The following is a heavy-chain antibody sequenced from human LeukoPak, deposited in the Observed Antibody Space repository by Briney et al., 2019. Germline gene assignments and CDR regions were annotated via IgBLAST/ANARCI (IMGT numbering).Heavy chain of an antibody. Sequence: SETLSLTCTVSGGSISSGGYYWSWIRQHPGKGLEWIGYIYYSGSTYYNPSLKSRVTISVDTSKNQFSLKLSSVTAADTAVYYCARVLFGAVAGDYWGQGTLVTVSS. CDR1: GGSISSGGYY. J-gene: IGHJ4*02. V-gene: IGHV4-31*03. CDR3: ARVLFGAVAGDY. CDR2: IYYSGST. D-gene: IGHD6-19*01.